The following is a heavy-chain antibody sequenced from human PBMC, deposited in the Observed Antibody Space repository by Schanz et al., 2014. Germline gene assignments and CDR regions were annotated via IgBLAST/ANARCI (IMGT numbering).Heavy chain of an antibody. D-gene: IGHD2-21*01. V-gene: IGHV3-23*04. Sequence: EVQLVESGGTVVQPGGSLRVSCAASGFVFRTFAMYWVRQAPGKGLEWVSAITGSGSKTYYADSVKGRFTIARDNSKNTLFLQMDSLRVEDTAVYFCARVVFFCDSSSCMNFYYMDVWGKGTTVTVSS. CDR1: GFVFRTFA. J-gene: IGHJ6*03. CDR3: ARVVFFCDSSSCMNFYYMDV. CDR2: ITGSGSKT.